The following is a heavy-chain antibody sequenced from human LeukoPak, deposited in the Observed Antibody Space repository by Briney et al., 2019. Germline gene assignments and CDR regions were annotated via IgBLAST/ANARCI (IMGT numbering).Heavy chain of an antibody. Sequence: SETLSLTCTVSGGSISSYYWSWIRQPPGKGLEWIGYIYYSGSTNYSPSPKSRVTISVDTSKNQFSLKLSSVTAADTAVYYCARVQGGSPYYYYYYMDVWGKGTTVTVSS. D-gene: IGHD5-12*01. V-gene: IGHV4-59*01. CDR3: ARVQGGSPYYYYYYMDV. J-gene: IGHJ6*03. CDR1: GGSISSYY. CDR2: IYYSGST.